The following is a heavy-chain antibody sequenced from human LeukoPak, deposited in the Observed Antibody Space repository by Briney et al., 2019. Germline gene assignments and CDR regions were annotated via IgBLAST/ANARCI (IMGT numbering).Heavy chain of an antibody. CDR1: GFTFSSYA. V-gene: IGHV3-23*01. CDR3: AKDLYSNYGPADY. J-gene: IGHJ4*02. CDR2: INGGGVNT. Sequence: GGSLRLSCAASGFTFSSYAMSWVRQAPGKGLEWVSTINGGGVNTHYADSVGGRFTISRDNSKNTVFLQMNSLRAEDTAVYYCAKDLYSNYGPADYWGQGNLVTVSS. D-gene: IGHD4-11*01.